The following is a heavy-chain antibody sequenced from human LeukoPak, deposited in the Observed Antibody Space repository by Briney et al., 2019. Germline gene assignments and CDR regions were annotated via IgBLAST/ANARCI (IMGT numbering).Heavy chain of an antibody. J-gene: IGHJ4*02. CDR1: GFTFSSYE. CDR2: ISSSGSTI. V-gene: IGHV3-48*03. D-gene: IGHD3-10*01. CDR3: ARVGIWFGELLYSY. Sequence: PGGSLRLSCAASGFTFSSYEMNWVRQAPGKGLEWVSYISSSGSTIYYADSVKGRFTISRDNAKNSLYLQMNSLRAEDTAVYYCARVGIWFGELLYSYWGQGTLVTVSS.